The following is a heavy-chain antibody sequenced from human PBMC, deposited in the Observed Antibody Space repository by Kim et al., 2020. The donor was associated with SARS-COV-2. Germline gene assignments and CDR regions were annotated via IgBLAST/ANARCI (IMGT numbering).Heavy chain of an antibody. CDR2: IYYSGST. J-gene: IGHJ6*02. CDR3: ARGSEYGYIYYYYGMDV. CDR1: GGSISSYY. D-gene: IGHD6-13*01. V-gene: IGHV4-59*01. Sequence: SETLSLTCTVSGGSISSYYWSWIRQPPGKGLEWIGYIYYSGSTNYNPSLKSRVTISVDTSKNQFSLKLSSVTAADTAVYYCARGSEYGYIYYYYGMDVWGQGTTVTVSS.